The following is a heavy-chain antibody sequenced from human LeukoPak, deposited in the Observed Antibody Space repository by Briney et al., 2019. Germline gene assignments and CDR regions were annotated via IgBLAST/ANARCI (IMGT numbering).Heavy chain of an antibody. CDR2: IYTSGST. J-gene: IGHJ4*02. D-gene: IGHD1-1*01. Sequence: SETLSLTCTVSGGSISSGSYYWSWIRQPAGKGLEWIGRIYTSGSTNYNPSLKSRVTISVDTSKNQFSLKLNSVTAADTAVYFCARRAYSAAYWKHFDYWGQGTLVTVSS. CDR1: GGSISSGSYY. CDR3: ARRAYSAAYWKHFDY. V-gene: IGHV4-61*02.